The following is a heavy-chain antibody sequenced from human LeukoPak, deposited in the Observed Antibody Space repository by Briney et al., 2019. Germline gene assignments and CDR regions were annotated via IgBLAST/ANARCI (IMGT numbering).Heavy chain of an antibody. J-gene: IGHJ4*02. CDR2: IKSKADGGTI. CDR3: TTVEEGSGSR. CDR1: GFAFSNAW. Sequence: GGSLRLSCAASGFAFSNAWMTWVRQAPGKGLEWVGRIKSKADGGTIEYAAPVKGRFTISRDDSKNTLYLQMNSLKSEDTAVYYCTTVEEGSGSRWGQGTLVTVSS. D-gene: IGHD3-10*01. V-gene: IGHV3-15*01.